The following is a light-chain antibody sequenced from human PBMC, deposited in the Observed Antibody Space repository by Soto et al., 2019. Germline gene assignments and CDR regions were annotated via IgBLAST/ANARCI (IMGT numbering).Light chain of an antibody. CDR3: QQYDNLPLT. CDR1: QDISNY. CDR2: DAS. J-gene: IGKJ4*01. V-gene: IGKV1-33*01. Sequence: DFPMTQSPSSLSASVGDRVTITCQASQDISNYLNWYQQKPGKAPKLLIYDASNLETGVPSRFIGSGSHTDFTFTICSLQPEDIATYYCQQYDNLPLTFGGGTKVEIK.